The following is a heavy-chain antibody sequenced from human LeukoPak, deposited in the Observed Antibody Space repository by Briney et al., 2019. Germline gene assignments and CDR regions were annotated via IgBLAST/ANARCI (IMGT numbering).Heavy chain of an antibody. CDR3: ARGGSAYCGGDCYGY. V-gene: IGHV4-34*01. CDR2: INHSGST. D-gene: IGHD2-21*01. Sequence: SETLSLTCAVYGGSFSGYYWSWIRQPPGKGLEWIGEINHSGSTNYNPSLKSRVTISVDTSKNQFSPKLNSVTAADTAVYYCARGGSAYCGGDCYGYWGQGTLVTVSS. J-gene: IGHJ4*02. CDR1: GGSFSGYY.